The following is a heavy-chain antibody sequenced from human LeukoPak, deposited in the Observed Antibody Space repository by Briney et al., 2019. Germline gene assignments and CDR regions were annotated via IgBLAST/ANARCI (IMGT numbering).Heavy chain of an antibody. CDR3: ARAVVVRNRRYYYYYYMDV. Sequence: PSETLSLTCAVYGGSFSGYYWSWIRQPPGKGLEWIGEINHSRSSNYNPSLKSRVTISVDTSKNQFSLKLSSVTAADTAVYYCARAVVVRNRRYYYYYYMDVWGKGTTVIVSS. D-gene: IGHD2-15*01. CDR1: GGSFSGYY. J-gene: IGHJ6*03. CDR2: INHSRSS. V-gene: IGHV4-34*01.